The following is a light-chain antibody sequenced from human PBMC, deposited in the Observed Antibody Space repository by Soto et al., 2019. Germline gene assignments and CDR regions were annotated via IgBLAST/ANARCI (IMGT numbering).Light chain of an antibody. CDR3: QQYNEWPPT. CDR2: RAS. V-gene: IGKV3-20*01. CDR1: RSVADRF. J-gene: IGKJ1*01. Sequence: EIVLTQSPGTLSLSPGERATLSCRATRSVADRFLAWYQQKPGQAPRLLIHRASTRAPGIPDRFSGRGSGTDFSLIISRLGPEDFAVYYCQQYNEWPPTFGQGTRVEIK.